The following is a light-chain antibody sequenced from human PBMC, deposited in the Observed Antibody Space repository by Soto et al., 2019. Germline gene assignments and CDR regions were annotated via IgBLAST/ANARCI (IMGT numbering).Light chain of an antibody. J-gene: IGLJ3*02. CDR3: AAWDDSLSGVV. CDR1: SSNIGFNA. Sequence: QAVVTQPPSVSGTPGQRVTLSCSGGSSNIGFNAVNWYQQLPGAAPKLLMHGNSQRPSGVPERFSGSKSGTSASLAIIGLRTEDEADYYCAAWDDSLSGVVFGGGTKLTVL. CDR2: GNS. V-gene: IGLV1-47*02.